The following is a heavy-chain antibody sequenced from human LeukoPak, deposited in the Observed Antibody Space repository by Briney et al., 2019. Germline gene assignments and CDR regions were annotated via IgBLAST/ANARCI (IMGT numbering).Heavy chain of an antibody. D-gene: IGHD4-23*01. V-gene: IGHV3-53*01. J-gene: IGHJ4*02. Sequence: GGSLRLSCAASEFSVGSNYMTWVRQAPGKGLEWVSVIYSGGSTYYADSVKGRFTISRDNSKSTLYLQMNSLRAEDTAVYYCARFLRWAIDYWGQGTLVTVSS. CDR1: EFSVGSNY. CDR2: IYSGGST. CDR3: ARFLRWAIDY.